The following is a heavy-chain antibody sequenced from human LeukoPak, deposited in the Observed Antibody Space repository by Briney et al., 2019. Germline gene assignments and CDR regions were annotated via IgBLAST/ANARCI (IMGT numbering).Heavy chain of an antibody. J-gene: IGHJ5*02. D-gene: IGHD2-21*01. Sequence: GGSLRLSCTASGFAFSSYAMAWVRQAPGKGLEWVSSISSSSSYIYYADSVKGRFTISRDNAKNSLYLQMNSLRAEDTAVYYCARAVVVAHFDPWGQGTLVTVSS. CDR3: ARAVVVAHFDP. V-gene: IGHV3-21*01. CDR1: GFAFSSYA. CDR2: ISSSSSYI.